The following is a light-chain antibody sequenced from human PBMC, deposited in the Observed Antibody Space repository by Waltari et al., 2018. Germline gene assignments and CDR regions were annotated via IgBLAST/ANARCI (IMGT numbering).Light chain of an antibody. Sequence: EIVLTQSPGTLSVSPGERVTVPCRASQTITGSWLTWYHQKPGQAPRLLIYGACNRAPGIPDRFSGSGSGTDFTLTISRLEPEDSAVYYCQQYDGSVVTFGGGTKVEIK. CDR3: QQYDGSVVT. CDR1: QTITGSW. CDR2: GAC. J-gene: IGKJ4*01. V-gene: IGKV3-20*01.